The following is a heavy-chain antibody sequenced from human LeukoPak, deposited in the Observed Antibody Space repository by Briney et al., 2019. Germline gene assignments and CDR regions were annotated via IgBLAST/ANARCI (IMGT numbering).Heavy chain of an antibody. Sequence: HPGGSLRLSCAASGFSISNYNMNWVRQAPGKGLEWLSSISSSSSTIFYADSVKGRLTIFRDNAKNSLFLQMNSLRAEDTAVYYCATEPLYYYYMDVWGKGTTVTVSS. CDR1: GFSISNYN. CDR3: ATEPLYYYYMDV. J-gene: IGHJ6*03. V-gene: IGHV3-48*01. D-gene: IGHD1-14*01. CDR2: ISSSSSTI.